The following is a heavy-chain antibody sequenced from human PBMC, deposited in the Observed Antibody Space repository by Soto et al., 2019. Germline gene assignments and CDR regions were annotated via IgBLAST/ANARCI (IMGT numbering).Heavy chain of an antibody. V-gene: IGHV1-18*01. Sequence: GASVKVSCKASGYNFFDYGVSWVRQAPGQGLEWMGWVSPKSGNTDYARKVQSRVTMTTDTSTRTAYMELRGLRSDDTAVYYCARGRTVSSIGPLLVWGQGTLVTVSS. CDR2: VSPKSGNT. D-gene: IGHD1-1*01. J-gene: IGHJ1*01. CDR3: ARGRTVSSIGPLLV. CDR1: GYNFFDYG.